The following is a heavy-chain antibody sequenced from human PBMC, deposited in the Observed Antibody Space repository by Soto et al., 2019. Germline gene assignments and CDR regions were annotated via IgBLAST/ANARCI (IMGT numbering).Heavy chain of an antibody. Sequence: GQLLESGGGLVQPGGSLRLSCAASGFTFSSYSMYWVRQAPGKGLEWVSAMSGGGVGTYYAGSVKGRFTISRDNSKNTLYLQMNSLRAEDTAVYYCAKDYYGSGNYFSYYGMDVWGQGTTVTVSS. CDR3: AKDYYGSGNYFSYYGMDV. CDR2: MSGGGVGT. D-gene: IGHD3-10*01. J-gene: IGHJ6*02. CDR1: GFTFSSYS. V-gene: IGHV3-23*01.